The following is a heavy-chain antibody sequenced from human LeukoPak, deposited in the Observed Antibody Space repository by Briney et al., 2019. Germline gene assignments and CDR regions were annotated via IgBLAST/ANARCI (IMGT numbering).Heavy chain of an antibody. J-gene: IGHJ4*02. D-gene: IGHD3-22*01. CDR3: ARFEVNHEDSSSSYYFDY. CDR2: IYPDDSDT. Sequence: GESLKISCRVSGYAFASYRIGWVRQVPGKGLEWMGIIYPDDSDTKYSPSFQGQVTFSADKSTNTAYLQWSSLKASDTAMYYCARFEVNHEDSSSSYYFDYWGQGTLVTVSS. V-gene: IGHV5-51*01. CDR1: GYAFASYR.